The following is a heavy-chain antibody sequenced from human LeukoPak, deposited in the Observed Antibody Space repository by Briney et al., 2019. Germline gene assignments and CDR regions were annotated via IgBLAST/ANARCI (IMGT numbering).Heavy chain of an antibody. Sequence: PGGSLRLSCAASGFTFSSYGMHWVRQAPGKGLEWVAVISYDGSNKYYADSVKGRFTISRDNSKNTLYLQMNGLRAEDTAVYYCAKDTYYYDSSGYSQHWGQGTLVTVSS. CDR2: ISYDGSNK. CDR3: AKDTYYYDSSGYSQH. V-gene: IGHV3-30*18. CDR1: GFTFSSYG. J-gene: IGHJ1*01. D-gene: IGHD3-22*01.